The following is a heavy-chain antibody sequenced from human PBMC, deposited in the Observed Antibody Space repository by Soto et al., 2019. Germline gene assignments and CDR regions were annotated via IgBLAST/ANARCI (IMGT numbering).Heavy chain of an antibody. D-gene: IGHD5-12*01. CDR1: GGSISSHY. Sequence: QVQLQGSGPGLVKPSETLSLTCTVSGGSISSHYWSWIRQHPGQGLECMGYIYYSGSTNYNPSLNSRVTISVDTSKIQFSLRLRSVTAADTAVYFCARLDGYDPYFDSWGQGALVTVSS. CDR2: IYYSGST. V-gene: IGHV4-59*08. J-gene: IGHJ4*02. CDR3: ARLDGYDPYFDS.